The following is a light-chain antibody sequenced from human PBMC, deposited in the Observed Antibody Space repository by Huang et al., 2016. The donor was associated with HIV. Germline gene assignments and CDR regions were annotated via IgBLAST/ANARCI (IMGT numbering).Light chain of an antibody. Sequence: EIVMTQSPATLSVSPGERATLSCRASQSVSSNLAWYQHKPGQAPRRLIYGASTRATGIPARFSGSGSGTEFTLTISSLQSEDFAVYYCQQYNNWPPKITFGQGTRLEIK. J-gene: IGKJ5*01. CDR2: GAS. CDR3: QQYNNWPPKIT. V-gene: IGKV3-15*01. CDR1: QSVSSN.